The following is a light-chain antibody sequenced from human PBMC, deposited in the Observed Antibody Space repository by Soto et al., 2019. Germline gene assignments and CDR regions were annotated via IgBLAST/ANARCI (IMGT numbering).Light chain of an antibody. J-gene: IGKJ1*01. V-gene: IGKV1-5*03. CDR2: KTS. Sequence: DIQMTQSPSTLSASVGDRVTITCRASQIISGWLAWYQQKPGEAPKLLVYKTSTLQSGVPSRFGGSGSGTEFTLTISSLQPEDFAVYYCQQRTNWPTFGQGTKVDIK. CDR3: QQRTNWPT. CDR1: QIISGW.